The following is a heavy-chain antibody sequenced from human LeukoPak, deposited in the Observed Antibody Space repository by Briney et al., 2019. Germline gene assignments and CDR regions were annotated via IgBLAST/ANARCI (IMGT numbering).Heavy chain of an antibody. CDR1: GFTFSSYA. CDR2: ISGSGGST. V-gene: IGHV3-23*01. J-gene: IGHJ6*02. CDR3: AKDEPDYGDYYYGMDV. Sequence: GGSLRLSCAASGFTFSSYATSWVRQAPGKGLEWVSAISGSGGSTYYADSVKGRFTISRDNSKNTLYLQMNSLRAEDTAVYYCAKDEPDYGDYYYGMDVWGQGTTVTVSS. D-gene: IGHD4-17*01.